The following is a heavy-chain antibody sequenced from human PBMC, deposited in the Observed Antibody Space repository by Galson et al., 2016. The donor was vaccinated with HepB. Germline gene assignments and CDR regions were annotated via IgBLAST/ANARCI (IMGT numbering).Heavy chain of an antibody. V-gene: IGHV1-69*13. CDR3: ARHHCSNTSCYRWSWNFDL. CDR1: GGTFNSYA. CDR2: IIPFFATA. Sequence: SVKVSCKASGGTFNSYAVSWVRQAPGQGLEWMGGIIPFFATARYAQNFQGRVTISADVSTSTAYLELSSLRSEDTAVYYCARHHCSNTSCYRWSWNFDLWGRGTLVSVSS. J-gene: IGHJ2*01. D-gene: IGHD2-2*02.